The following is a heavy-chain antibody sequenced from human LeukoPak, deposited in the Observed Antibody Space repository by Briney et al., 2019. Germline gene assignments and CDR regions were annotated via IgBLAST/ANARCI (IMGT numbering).Heavy chain of an antibody. CDR3: ARDDSSGYYVFDY. CDR2: IIPILGIA. Sequence: ASVKVSCKASGGTFSSYAISWVRQAPGQGLEWMGRIIPILGIANYAQKFQGRVTITADKSTSTAYMELSSLRSEDTAVYYCARDDSSGYYVFDYWGQGTLVTVSS. D-gene: IGHD3-22*01. J-gene: IGHJ4*02. CDR1: GGTFSSYA. V-gene: IGHV1-69*04.